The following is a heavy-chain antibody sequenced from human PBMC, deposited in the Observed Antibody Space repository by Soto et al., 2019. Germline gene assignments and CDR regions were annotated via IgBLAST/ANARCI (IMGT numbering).Heavy chain of an antibody. J-gene: IGHJ4*02. Sequence: SVKGSCKASGGTFSSYAISWVRQAPGQGLEWMGGINPNCGATNYAQKFQGRVTMTADTSTSTAYMELSRLRSDDTAVYYCASSLAARPAVYWGQGTLVTVSS. CDR2: INPNCGAT. V-gene: IGHV1-69*06. CDR3: ASSLAARPAVY. D-gene: IGHD6-6*01. CDR1: GGTFSSYA.